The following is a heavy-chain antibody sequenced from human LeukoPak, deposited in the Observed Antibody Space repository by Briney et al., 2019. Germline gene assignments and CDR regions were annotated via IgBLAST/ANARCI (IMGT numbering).Heavy chain of an antibody. CDR3: AKSWSCVQYNDWLCYFDY. J-gene: IGHJ4*02. D-gene: IGHD3-9*01. V-gene: IGHV3-23*01. CDR2: ISGSSGTT. CDR1: GFTFSNYA. Sequence: GGSLRLSCAASGFTFSNYAMSWVRQAPGKGLELFSGISGSSGTTYYTDSVQGRFTISRDNSKDTLYLQMNSLRDDDTAIYYCAKSWSCVQYNDWLCYFDYWGQVTLVTVSS.